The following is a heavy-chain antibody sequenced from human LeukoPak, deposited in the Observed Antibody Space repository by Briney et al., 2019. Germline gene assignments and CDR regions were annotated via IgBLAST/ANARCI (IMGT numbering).Heavy chain of an antibody. CDR1: GFTFSSYS. J-gene: IGHJ4*02. D-gene: IGHD6-13*01. V-gene: IGHV3-21*01. Sequence: GGSLRLSCAASGFTFSSYSMNWVRQAPGKWREWVSSISSSSYIYYADSVKGRFTISRDNAKNSLYLQMNSLRAEDTAVYYCARYSSSWDYYFDYWGQGTLVTVSS. CDR3: ARYSSSWDYYFDY. CDR2: ISSSSYI.